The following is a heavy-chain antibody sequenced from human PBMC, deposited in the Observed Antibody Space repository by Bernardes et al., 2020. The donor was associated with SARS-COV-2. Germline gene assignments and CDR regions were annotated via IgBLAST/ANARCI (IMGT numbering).Heavy chain of an antibody. CDR2: IIPMFGST. CDR3: AREPIAARPGIWFDP. Sequence: VKASCKAFGNTFTSNAFIWVRQAPGQGLEWMGRIIPMFGSTNYAQNFQGRVTITADESSSTAYMELSSLRSEDTALYYCAREPIAARPGIWFDPWGQGSLLTVSS. D-gene: IGHD6-6*01. V-gene: IGHV1-69*13. CDR1: GNTFTSNA. J-gene: IGHJ5*02.